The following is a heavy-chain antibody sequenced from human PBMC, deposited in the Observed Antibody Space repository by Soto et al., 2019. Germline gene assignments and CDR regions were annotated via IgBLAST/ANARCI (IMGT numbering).Heavy chain of an antibody. J-gene: IGHJ4*02. D-gene: IGHD3-3*01. V-gene: IGHV3-33*01. Sequence: QVQLVESGGGVVQPGRSLRLSCAASGFTFSSYGMHWVRQAPGKGLEWVAVIWYDGSNKYYADSVKGRFTISRDNSKNTLYLQMNSLRAEDTAVYYCARDLIGRTGPDYDFWRGHTPPDYWGQGTLVTVSS. CDR2: IWYDGSNK. CDR1: GFTFSSYG. CDR3: ARDLIGRTGPDYDFWRGHTPPDY.